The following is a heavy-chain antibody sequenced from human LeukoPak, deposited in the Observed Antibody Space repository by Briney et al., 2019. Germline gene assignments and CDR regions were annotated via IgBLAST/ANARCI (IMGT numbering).Heavy chain of an antibody. D-gene: IGHD3-3*01. CDR1: GGTFSSYA. Sequence: SVKVSCKASGGTFSSYATSWVRQAPGQGLEWMGGIIPIFGTANYAQKFQGRVTITTDESTSTAYMELSSLRSEDTAVYYCASGRFLEWLSYTIFDYWGQGTLVTVSS. CDR3: ASGRFLEWLSYTIFDY. CDR2: IIPIFGTA. J-gene: IGHJ4*02. V-gene: IGHV1-69*05.